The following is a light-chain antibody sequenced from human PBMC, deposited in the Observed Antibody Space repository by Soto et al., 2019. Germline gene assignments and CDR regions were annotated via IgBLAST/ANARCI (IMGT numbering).Light chain of an antibody. CDR3: TSYTTSSTYV. CDR2: DVS. J-gene: IGLJ1*01. CDR1: SSDVGGYNY. V-gene: IGLV2-14*01. Sequence: QSALTQPASVSGSPGQSITISCTGTSSDVGGYNYVSWYQQHPGKAPKLMIYDVSNRPSGVSNRFSGSKSGNTASLTISWLQAEDEADYYCTSYTTSSTYVFGTGTKGTVL.